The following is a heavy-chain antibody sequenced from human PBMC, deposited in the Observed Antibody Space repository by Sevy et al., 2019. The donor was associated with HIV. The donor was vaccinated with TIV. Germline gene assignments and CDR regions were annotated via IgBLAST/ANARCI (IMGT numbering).Heavy chain of an antibody. CDR3: PRDRQLATQLFDY. D-gene: IGHD6-6*01. V-gene: IGHV3-30-3*01. J-gene: IGHJ4*02. CDR1: GFTFSSYA. Sequence: GGSLRLSCAASGFTFSSYAMHWVRQAPGKGLEWVAVISYDGSNKYYADSVKGRFTISRDNSKNTLYLQMNSLRAEDTAVYYCPRDRQLATQLFDYWGQGTLVTVSS. CDR2: ISYDGSNK.